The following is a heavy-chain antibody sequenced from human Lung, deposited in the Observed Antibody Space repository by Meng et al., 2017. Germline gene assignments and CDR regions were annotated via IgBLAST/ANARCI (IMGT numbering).Heavy chain of an antibody. CDR1: GFTFSSYS. V-gene: IGHV3-21*01. J-gene: IGHJ4*02. D-gene: IGHD2-15*01. CDR3: ARGRVVVSATPSDY. Sequence: ELQLVGLGGGRVKPGGSLSLSCAASGFTFSSYSMNWVRQAPGKGLEWVSSISSSPTYADSVKGRFTISRDNAENSLYLQMNSLRVEDTAVYFCARGRVVVSATPSDYWGQGTLVTVSS. CDR2: ISSSPT.